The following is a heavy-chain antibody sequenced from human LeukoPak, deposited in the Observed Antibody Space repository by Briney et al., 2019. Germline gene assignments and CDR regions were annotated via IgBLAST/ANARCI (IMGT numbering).Heavy chain of an antibody. Sequence: SETLSLTCTVSGGSISSGGYYWSWSRQPPGKGLEWIGYIYQSGSTYYNPSLNSRVTTLADRSKNQFSLKLSSVTAADTAVYYCARRATPGGYFDYWGQGIIVTVSS. D-gene: IGHD5-12*01. CDR2: IYQSGST. CDR3: ARRATPGGYFDY. V-gene: IGHV4-30-2*01. J-gene: IGHJ4*02. CDR1: GGSISSGGYY.